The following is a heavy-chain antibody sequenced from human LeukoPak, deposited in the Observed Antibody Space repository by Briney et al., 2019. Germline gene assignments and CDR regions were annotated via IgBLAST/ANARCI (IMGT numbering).Heavy chain of an antibody. V-gene: IGHV1-69*13. J-gene: IGHJ4*02. CDR3: ARGGDGYNYLFDY. D-gene: IGHD5-24*01. Sequence: SVRVSYKASGGTFSSYAISWVRQAPGQGLEWMGGIIPIFGTANYAQKFQGRVTITADESTSTAYMELSSLRSEDTAVYYCARGGDGYNYLFDYWGQGTLVTVSS. CDR2: IIPIFGTA. CDR1: GGTFSSYA.